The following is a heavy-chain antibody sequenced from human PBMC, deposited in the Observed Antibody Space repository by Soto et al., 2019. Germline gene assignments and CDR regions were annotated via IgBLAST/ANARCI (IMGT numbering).Heavy chain of an antibody. CDR2: INHSGST. CDR1: GVSFIGYY. V-gene: IGHV4-34*01. CDR3: ATSYYNFWSGYYLAYFDY. D-gene: IGHD3-3*01. Sequence: PLEILSLTCAVYGVSFIGYYWSWIRQPPGKGLEWIGEINHSGSTNYNPSVKSRVTISVDTYKKQFSLKLSSVTAADTAVYYCATSYYNFWSGYYLAYFDYWGQGTLVTVSS. J-gene: IGHJ4*02.